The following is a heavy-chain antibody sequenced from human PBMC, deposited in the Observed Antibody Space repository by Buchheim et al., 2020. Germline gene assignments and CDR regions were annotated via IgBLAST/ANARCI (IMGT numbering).Heavy chain of an antibody. CDR3: ASPTGWYRGFDY. Sequence: EVQLVESGGNLVQPGGSLRLSCAASGFTFSNHDMHWVRQAPGKGLEWISYISNSAATIHYADSVKGRFTISRDNAKNSQSLPMYSLRAEDTAVYYCASPTGWYRGFDYWGQGTL. CDR1: GFTFSNHD. V-gene: IGHV3-48*03. D-gene: IGHD6-19*01. J-gene: IGHJ4*02. CDR2: ISNSAATI.